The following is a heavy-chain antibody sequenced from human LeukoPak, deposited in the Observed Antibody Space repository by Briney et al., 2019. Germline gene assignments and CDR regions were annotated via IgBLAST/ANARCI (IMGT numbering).Heavy chain of an antibody. CDR3: AKSPGSGWYGDY. Sequence: GGSLRLSCAASGFTFSTYAMSWVRQAPGKGLEWVSGISGGGGSTYYADSVKGRFTISRDNSKNTLYLQMNSLRAEDTAVYYCAKSPGSGWYGDYWGQGTLVTVSS. D-gene: IGHD6-19*01. CDR2: ISGGGGST. CDR1: GFTFSTYA. J-gene: IGHJ4*02. V-gene: IGHV3-23*01.